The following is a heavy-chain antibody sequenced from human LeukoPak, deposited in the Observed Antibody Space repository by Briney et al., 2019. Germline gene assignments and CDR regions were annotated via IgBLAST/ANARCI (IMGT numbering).Heavy chain of an antibody. CDR3: VQQYSSIWSVGDY. D-gene: IGHD6-13*01. Sequence: GGSLRLSCATSGLTFSTYAMSWVRQAPGKGLEWVSAISGGTDSTYYTDSVKGRFTISRDTAKNTLYLQMNSLRAEDTAVYYCVQQYSSIWSVGDYWGQGTLVTVSS. J-gene: IGHJ4*02. V-gene: IGHV3-23*01. CDR2: ISGGTDST. CDR1: GLTFSTYA.